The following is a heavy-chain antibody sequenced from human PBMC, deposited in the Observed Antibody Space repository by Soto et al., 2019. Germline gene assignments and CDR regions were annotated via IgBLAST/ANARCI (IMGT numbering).Heavy chain of an antibody. CDR2: INHSGST. CDR1: GGSFSGYY. D-gene: IGHD2-2*01. Sequence: SETLSLTCAVYGGSFSGYYWSWIRQPPGKGLEWIGEINHSGSTNYNPSLKSRVTISVDTSKNQFSLKLSSVTAADTAVYYCAICSTSCYWFGPSPLDYWGQGTLVTVSS. V-gene: IGHV4-34*01. J-gene: IGHJ4*02. CDR3: AICSTSCYWFGPSPLDY.